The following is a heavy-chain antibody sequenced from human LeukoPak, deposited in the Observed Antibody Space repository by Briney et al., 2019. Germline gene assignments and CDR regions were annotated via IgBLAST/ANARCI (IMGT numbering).Heavy chain of an antibody. CDR2: ISSSGSNI. Sequence: PGGSLRLSCAASGFTFSDYYMSWIRQAPGKGLEWVSYISSSGSNIYYADSVKGRFTISRDNAKNSLYLQMNSLRAEDTAVYYCARGPNSGSDRALAFDIWGQGTMVNVSS. V-gene: IGHV3-11*01. D-gene: IGHD1-26*01. CDR3: ARGPNSGSDRALAFDI. J-gene: IGHJ3*02. CDR1: GFTFSDYY.